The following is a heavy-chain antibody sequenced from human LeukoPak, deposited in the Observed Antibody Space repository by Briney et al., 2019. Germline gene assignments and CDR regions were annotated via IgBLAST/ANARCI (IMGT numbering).Heavy chain of an antibody. CDR3: ATVRYYESSGFYSCFDY. CDR1: GFTFSSYA. Sequence: GGSLRLSCAASGFTFSSYAMHWVRQAPGKGLEWVAVISYDGSNKYYADSVKGRFTISRDNSKNTLYLQMNSLRAEDTAVYYCATVRYYESSGFYSCFDYWGQGTLVTVSS. J-gene: IGHJ4*02. V-gene: IGHV3-30-3*01. D-gene: IGHD3-22*01. CDR2: ISYDGSNK.